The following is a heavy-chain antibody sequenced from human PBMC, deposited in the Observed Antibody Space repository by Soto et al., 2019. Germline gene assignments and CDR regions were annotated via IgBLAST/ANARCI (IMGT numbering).Heavy chain of an antibody. CDR1: GYTFSHYD. D-gene: IGHD1-26*01. V-gene: IGHV1-8*01. Sequence: QVQLVQPVAEVKKPGTSVRISCKTSGYTFSHYDINWVRQAAGQRLEWMGWMNPKSGYTGSARNFQGRVTMTRDTSMTTAYMELSSLRSEDTAMYYCARVMGSVDFCGQGTLVTVSS. J-gene: IGHJ4*02. CDR3: ARVMGSVDF. CDR2: MNPKSGYT.